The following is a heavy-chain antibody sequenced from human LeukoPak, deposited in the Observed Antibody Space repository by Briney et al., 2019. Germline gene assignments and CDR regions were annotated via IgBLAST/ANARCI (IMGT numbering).Heavy chain of an antibody. V-gene: IGHV1-24*01. J-gene: IGHJ4*02. CDR1: GYTLADLS. CDR2: FDPEDGEI. CDR3: ATDSYHYDSSGYVFDY. D-gene: IGHD3-22*01. Sequence: ASVKVSCKVSGYTLADLSMHWVRQAPGKGLEWVGGFDPEDGEIIDAQDFQSRVSMTEDTSTNTAYMELTSLRSEDTAVYYCATDSYHYDSSGYVFDYWGQGTLVTVSS.